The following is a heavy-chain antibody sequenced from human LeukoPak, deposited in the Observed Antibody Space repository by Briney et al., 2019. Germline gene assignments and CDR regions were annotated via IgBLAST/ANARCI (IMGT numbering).Heavy chain of an antibody. D-gene: IGHD6-6*01. CDR2: ISSSSSYI. V-gene: IGHV3-21*01. J-gene: IGHJ4*02. CDR1: GFTFDDYA. CDR3: ARGTAVYGSSFPFDY. Sequence: PGGSLRLSCAASGFTFDDYAMHWVGHAPGKGLEWGSSISSSSSYIYYADSVKGRFTISRDNAKNSLYLQMNSLRAEDTAVYYCARGTAVYGSSFPFDYWGQGTLVTVSS.